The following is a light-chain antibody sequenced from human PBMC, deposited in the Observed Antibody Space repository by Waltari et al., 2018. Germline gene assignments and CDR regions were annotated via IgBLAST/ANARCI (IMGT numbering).Light chain of an antibody. CDR2: ASS. V-gene: IGKV1-39*01. Sequence: DIQMTQSPSSLSASIGDRVTITCRASQTISSYLHWYQQKSGKAPKVLIYASSTLRSGVPSRFSGSRSGTDFTLTISSLQPEDFATYYCQQSYSTPLTFGGGTKVEIK. CDR3: QQSYSTPLT. J-gene: IGKJ4*01. CDR1: QTISSY.